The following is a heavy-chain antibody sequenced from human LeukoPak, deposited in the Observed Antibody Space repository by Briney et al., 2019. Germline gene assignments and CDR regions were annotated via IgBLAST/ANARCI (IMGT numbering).Heavy chain of an antibody. CDR1: EFTFSSYA. J-gene: IGHJ4*02. CDR2: ISGSGGST. CDR3: AKGGSSSWKHFDY. D-gene: IGHD6-13*01. Sequence: PGGSLRLSCAASEFTFSSYAMHWVRQAPGKGLEWVSGISGSGGSTYYADSVKGRFTISRDNSKNTLYLQMNSLRAEDTAVYYCAKGGSSSWKHFDYWGQGTLVTVSS. V-gene: IGHV3-23*01.